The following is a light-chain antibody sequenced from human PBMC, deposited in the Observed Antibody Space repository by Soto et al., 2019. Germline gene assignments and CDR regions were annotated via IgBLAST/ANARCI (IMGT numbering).Light chain of an antibody. J-gene: IGLJ3*02. CDR1: SSDVGSYNL. CDR3: CSYAVSSTFV. Sequence: QSVLTQPASVSGSPGQSITISCTGTSSDVGSYNLVSWYQQHPGKAPKLMVYEVSKRPSGVSNRFSGSKSGNTASLTISGLQAVDEADYYCCSYAVSSTFVFGGGTKLTVL. V-gene: IGLV2-23*02. CDR2: EVS.